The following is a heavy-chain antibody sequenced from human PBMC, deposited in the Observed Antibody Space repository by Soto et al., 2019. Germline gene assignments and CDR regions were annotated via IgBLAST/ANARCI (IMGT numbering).Heavy chain of an antibody. CDR1: GGTFGGYA. CDR3: ARGRGSGKYIAFDY. J-gene: IGHJ4*02. V-gene: IGHV1-69*12. CDR2: MIHIFATA. D-gene: IGHD3-10*01. Sequence: QVQLVQSGAELKKPGSSVKVSCKASGGTFGGYAISWVRQAPGQGLEWMGGMIHIFATANYAQKFQGRVTITADESTGTTYMELRSLRSEDTAVYYCARGRGSGKYIAFDYWGQGTLVTVSS.